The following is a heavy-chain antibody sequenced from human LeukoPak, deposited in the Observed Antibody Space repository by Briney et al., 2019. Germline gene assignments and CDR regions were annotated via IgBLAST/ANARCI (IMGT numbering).Heavy chain of an antibody. V-gene: IGHV3-7*01. D-gene: IGHD3-10*01. CDR1: GFTFSNYW. J-gene: IGHJ3*02. Sequence: PGGSLRLSXAASGFTFSNYWINWVRQAPGKGLEWVANIKQDGSEKSYVDPVKGRFTISRDNTKNSLYLQMNSLRVEDTAVYYCARGNSGAFDIWGRRTMVTVSS. CDR3: ARGNSGAFDI. CDR2: IKQDGSEK.